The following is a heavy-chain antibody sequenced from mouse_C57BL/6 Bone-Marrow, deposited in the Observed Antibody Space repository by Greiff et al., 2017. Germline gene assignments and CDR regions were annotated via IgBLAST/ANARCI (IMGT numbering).Heavy chain of an antibody. V-gene: IGHV2-2*01. Sequence: QVQLQQSGPGLVQPSQSLSITCTVSGFSLTSYGVHWVRQSPGKGLEWLGVIWSGGSTDYNAAFISRLSISKDNTKSQVFFKRNSLQADDTAIYYCASLSMSATPFAYWGQGTLVTVSA. J-gene: IGHJ3*01. CDR2: IWSGGST. CDR1: GFSLTSYG. CDR3: ASLSMSATPFAY. D-gene: IGHD2-3*01.